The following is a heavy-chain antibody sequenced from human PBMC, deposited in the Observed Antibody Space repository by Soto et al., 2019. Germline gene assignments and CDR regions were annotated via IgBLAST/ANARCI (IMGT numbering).Heavy chain of an antibody. CDR1: GYTFTSSY. V-gene: IGHV1-46*01. CDR2: INPNGGST. CDR3: ARDLLAANY. J-gene: IGHJ4*02. Sequence: QVQLVQSGAEVKKPGASVKLSCKASGYTFTSSYVHWVRQAPRQGLEWVAIINPNGGSTNYAQEFQGRVTVTRDTSTSTVFMELSSLHSDDTAVYYCARDLLAANYWGQGTLVTVSS. D-gene: IGHD2-15*01.